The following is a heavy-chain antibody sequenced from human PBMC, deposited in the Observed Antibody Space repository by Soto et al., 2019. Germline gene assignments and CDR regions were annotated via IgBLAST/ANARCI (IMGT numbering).Heavy chain of an antibody. D-gene: IGHD3-3*01. J-gene: IGHJ4*02. CDR1: GYTFPSSD. V-gene: IGHV1-8*01. Sequence: ASVKVSCKASGYTFPSSDINWVRQATGQGLEWMGWMNPNSGNTGYAQKFQGRVTMTRNTSISTAYMELSSLRSEDTAVYYCARKEYDFWSGTEFDYWGQGTLVTVSS. CDR2: MNPNSGNT. CDR3: ARKEYDFWSGTEFDY.